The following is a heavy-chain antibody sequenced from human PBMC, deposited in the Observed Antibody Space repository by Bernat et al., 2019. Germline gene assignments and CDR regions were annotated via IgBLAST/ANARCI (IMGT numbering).Heavy chain of an antibody. V-gene: IGHV3-43*02. D-gene: IGHD2-15*01. Sequence: EVQLVESGGGVVQPGGSLRLSCAASGFTFDDYAMHWVRQAPGKGLEWFSLISGDGGSTYYADSVKGRFTISRDNSKNSLYLQMNSLRTEDTALYYCAKDTDIVVVVAALGGLDYWGQGTLVTVSS. CDR1: GFTFDDYA. J-gene: IGHJ4*02. CDR3: AKDTDIVVVVAALGGLDY. CDR2: ISGDGGST.